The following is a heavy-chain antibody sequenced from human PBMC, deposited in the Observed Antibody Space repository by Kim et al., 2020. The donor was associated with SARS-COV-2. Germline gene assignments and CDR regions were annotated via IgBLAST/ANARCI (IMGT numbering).Heavy chain of an antibody. J-gene: IGHJ4*02. CDR2: ISTENGYT. D-gene: IGHD3-9*01. CDR3: AGVARLTGLHD. Sequence: ASVNVSCKASGYAFISYDLSWVRQAPGQGLEWMGWISTENGYTQYAQKFQGRVTLTTDTSTRTAYLEVGSRKSDDTAVYYCAGVARLTGLHDLGQVT. V-gene: IGHV1-18*01. CDR1: GYAFISYD.